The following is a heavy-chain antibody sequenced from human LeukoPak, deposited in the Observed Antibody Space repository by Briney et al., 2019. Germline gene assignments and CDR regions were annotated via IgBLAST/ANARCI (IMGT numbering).Heavy chain of an antibody. V-gene: IGHV3-23*01. CDR1: GFTFRSYA. CDR2: ISGSGGNT. Sequence: GGSLRLSCTASGFTFRSYAMSGVRQSPGRALEWVSAISGSGGNTYYADSVNGRFTISRDDSKNTLYLQMNSLSAEDTAIYYCARRIVVAGGRGNYFDYWGQGTLVTVSS. CDR3: ARRIVVAGGRGNYFDY. J-gene: IGHJ4*02. D-gene: IGHD6-19*01.